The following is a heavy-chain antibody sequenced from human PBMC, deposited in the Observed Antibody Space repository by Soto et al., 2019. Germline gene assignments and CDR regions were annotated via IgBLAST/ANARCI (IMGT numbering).Heavy chain of an antibody. Sequence: QVQLVESGGGVVQPGRSLRLSCAASGFTFSSYGMHWVRQAPGKGLEWVAVISYDGSNKYYADSVKGRFTISRDNSKNTLYLQMNSLRAEDTAVYYCAKDNFLWSQNWFDPWCQGTLVTVSS. CDR2: ISYDGSNK. V-gene: IGHV3-30*18. D-gene: IGHD3-3*01. CDR3: AKDNFLWSQNWFDP. CDR1: GFTFSSYG. J-gene: IGHJ5*02.